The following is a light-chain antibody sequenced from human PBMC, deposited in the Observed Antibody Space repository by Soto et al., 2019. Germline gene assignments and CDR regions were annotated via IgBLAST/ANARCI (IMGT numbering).Light chain of an antibody. CDR2: GAS. Sequence: EIVLTQSQATLSLSPGESATLSCRASQSVSSNYLAWYQQKPGQAPRLLMYGASSRATGIPDRFSGSGSGTDFTLTISGLEPEDFAVYYCQQYGSSPRTFGQGTNLEIK. CDR3: QQYGSSPRT. J-gene: IGKJ2*01. V-gene: IGKV3-20*01. CDR1: QSVSSNY.